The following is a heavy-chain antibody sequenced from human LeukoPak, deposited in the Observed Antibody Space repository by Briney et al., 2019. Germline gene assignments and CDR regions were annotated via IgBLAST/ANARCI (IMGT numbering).Heavy chain of an antibody. CDR2: IRSKANSYAI. V-gene: IGHV3-73*01. Sequence: GGSLRLSCAASGFTFSGSVMHWVRQASGRGLEWVGRIRSKANSYAIAYAASVKGRFTISRDDSKNTAYLQMNSLRTEDTAVYYCTRLWGDCGGDCYSHDFWGQGTLVTVSS. CDR3: TRLWGDCGGDCYSHDF. J-gene: IGHJ4*02. D-gene: IGHD2-21*02. CDR1: GFTFSGSV.